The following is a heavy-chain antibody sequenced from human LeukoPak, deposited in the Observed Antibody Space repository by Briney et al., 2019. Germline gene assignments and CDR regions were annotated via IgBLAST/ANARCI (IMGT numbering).Heavy chain of an antibody. CDR3: ARGYQLLSYYFDY. D-gene: IGHD2-2*01. J-gene: IGHJ4*02. CDR1: GFTFSSYS. CDR2: ISSSSSYI. Sequence: EGSLRLSCAASGFTFSSYSMNWVRQAPGKGLEWVSSISSSSSYIYYADSVKGRFTISRDNAKNSLYLQMNSLRAEDTAVYYCARGYQLLSYYFDYWGQGTLVTVSS. V-gene: IGHV3-21*01.